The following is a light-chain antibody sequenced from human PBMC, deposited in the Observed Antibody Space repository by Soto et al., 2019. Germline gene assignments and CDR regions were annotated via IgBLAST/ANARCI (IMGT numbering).Light chain of an antibody. Sequence: DIVMTQSPDSLAVSLGERATIYCKSSQSVLHSSNNKDYLAWYQQKPGQSPKLLIYWASARESGVPDRFSGSGSATEFTLTISSLQAEDVAFYYCQQYYSTPVTFGPGTKVDIK. V-gene: IGKV4-1*01. CDR1: QSVLHSSNNKDY. CDR3: QQYYSTPVT. J-gene: IGKJ3*01. CDR2: WAS.